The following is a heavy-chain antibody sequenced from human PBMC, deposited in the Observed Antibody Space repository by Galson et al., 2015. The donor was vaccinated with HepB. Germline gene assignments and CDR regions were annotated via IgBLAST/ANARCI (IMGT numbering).Heavy chain of an antibody. CDR2: ISYDGSNK. CDR1: GFTFSSYG. CDR3: ANLNAPGGGYYYYGMDV. D-gene: IGHD3-16*01. J-gene: IGHJ6*02. V-gene: IGHV3-30*18. Sequence: SLRLSCAASGFTFSSYGMHWVRQAPGKGLEWVAVISYDGSNKYYADSVKGRLTISRDNSKNTLYLQMNSLRAEDTAVYYCANLNAPGGGYYYYGMDVWGQGTTVTVSS.